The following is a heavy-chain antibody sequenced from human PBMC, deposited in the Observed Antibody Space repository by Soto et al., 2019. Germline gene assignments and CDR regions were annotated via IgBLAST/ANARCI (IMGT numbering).Heavy chain of an antibody. CDR3: ARAPTILGYWSSTSCYGSRGHYGMDV. J-gene: IGHJ6*02. Sequence: QVPLVESGGGVVQPWRSLRRSCAASGFTFSSYAMHWVRQAPGKGLEWVAVISYDGSNKYYADSVKGRFTISRDNSKNPLYMQMIGLRAEDTAVYYCARAPTILGYWSSTSCYGSRGHYGMDVWGQGTTVTVSS. V-gene: IGHV3-30-3*01. D-gene: IGHD2-2*01. CDR2: ISYDGSNK. CDR1: GFTFSSYA.